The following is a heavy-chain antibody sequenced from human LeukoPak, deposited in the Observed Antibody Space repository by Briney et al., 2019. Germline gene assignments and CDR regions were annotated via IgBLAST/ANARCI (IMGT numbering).Heavy chain of an antibody. D-gene: IGHD1-26*01. J-gene: IGHJ4*02. CDR2: ISYYGSNK. V-gene: IGHV3-30*03. CDR3: VRDLSGTYSFDY. CDR1: GFTFSTYD. Sequence: GGSLRLSCAASGFTFSTYDMHWVRQGPGKGLEWVAIISYYGSNKYYADSVKGRSTISRDNSKNTLCLQMKSLRAEDTAVYYCVRDLSGTYSFDYWGQGTPVTVSS.